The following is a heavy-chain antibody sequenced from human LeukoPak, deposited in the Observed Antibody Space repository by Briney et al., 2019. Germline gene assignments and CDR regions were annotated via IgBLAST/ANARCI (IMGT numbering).Heavy chain of an antibody. CDR1: GFTFSSYE. Sequence: GGSLRLSCAASGFTFSSYEMNWVRQAPGKGLEWVSYISSSGSTIHYADSVKGRFTISRDNAKNSLYLQMNSLRAEDTAVYYCARDSFPYYYDSSGYPNAFDYWGQGTLVTVSS. CDR3: ARDSFPYYYDSSGYPNAFDY. D-gene: IGHD3-22*01. J-gene: IGHJ4*02. CDR2: ISSSGSTI. V-gene: IGHV3-48*03.